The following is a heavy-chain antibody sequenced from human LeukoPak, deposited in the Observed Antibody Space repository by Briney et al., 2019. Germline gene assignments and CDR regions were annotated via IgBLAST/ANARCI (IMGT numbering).Heavy chain of an antibody. Sequence: PSETLSLTCTVSGGSISSGDYYWSWIRQPPGKGLEWIGYIYYSGSTYYNPSLKSRVTISVDTSKNQFSLKLSSVTAADTAVYYCARDVDAVTDYYDSSGHDYWGQGTLVTVSS. CDR2: IYYSGST. CDR1: GGSISSGDYY. J-gene: IGHJ4*02. D-gene: IGHD3-22*01. CDR3: ARDVDAVTDYYDSSGHDY. V-gene: IGHV4-30-4*01.